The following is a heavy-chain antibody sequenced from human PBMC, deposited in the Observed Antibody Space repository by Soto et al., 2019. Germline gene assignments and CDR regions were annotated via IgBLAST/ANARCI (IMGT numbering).Heavy chain of an antibody. CDR1: GFSLTTSGVA. CDR2: ISGSYDK. CDR3: EHRLPTLRAFDY. D-gene: IGHD1-26*01. V-gene: IGHV2-5*01. Sequence: QITLKECGPTLVKPTQTLTLTCTFSGFSLTTSGVAVVCISQHPGKALESLALISGSYDKRYRPSLNSRLTITKDTSKNQVVITKTDMDTVDISTYYCEHRLPTLRAFDYWGQGTLVTVSS. J-gene: IGHJ4*02.